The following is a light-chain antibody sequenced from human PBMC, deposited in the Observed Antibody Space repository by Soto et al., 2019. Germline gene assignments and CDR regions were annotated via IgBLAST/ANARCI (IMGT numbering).Light chain of an antibody. CDR2: EVS. J-gene: IGLJ1*01. CDR3: NPYAGPITRFV. CDR1: SSDVGAYKY. V-gene: IGLV2-14*01. Sequence: SVLTQPASVSGSPGQSVTISCTGTSSDVGAYKYVSWYQQHPGKAPKLMIYEVSNRPSGVSNRFSGSKSGNTASLTISGLQADDEADYYCNPYAGPITRFVFGTGTKVTVL.